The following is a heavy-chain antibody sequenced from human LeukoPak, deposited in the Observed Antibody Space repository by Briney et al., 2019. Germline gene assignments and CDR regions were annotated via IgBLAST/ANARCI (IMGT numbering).Heavy chain of an antibody. CDR1: GYTFTTYG. V-gene: IGHV1-18*01. CDR3: ARDEDGYASSSPFDY. D-gene: IGHD6-6*01. J-gene: IGHJ4*02. Sequence: ASVKVSCKAAGYTFTTYGISGVRQAPGQGLEWMGWISASNGNTNYAQKLQGRVTMTTDTSTSTAYMELRSLRSDDTAVYYCARDEDGYASSSPFDYWGQGTLVTVSS. CDR2: ISASNGNT.